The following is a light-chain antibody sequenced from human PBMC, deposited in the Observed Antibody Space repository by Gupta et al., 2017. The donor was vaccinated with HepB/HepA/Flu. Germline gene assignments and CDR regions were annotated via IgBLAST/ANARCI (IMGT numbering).Light chain of an antibody. CDR3: QQEDSTPIT. CDR2: WAS. Sequence: DIVMTQSPDSLAVSLGERATINCKSSQSVLYSSNNKNYLAWYQQKPGQPPKLLIYWASTRESGVPDRCSGRGSGTDFTLTISSLQAEDVAVYYCQQEDSTPITFGGGTKVDIK. CDR1: QSVLYSSNNKNY. J-gene: IGKJ4*01. V-gene: IGKV4-1*01.